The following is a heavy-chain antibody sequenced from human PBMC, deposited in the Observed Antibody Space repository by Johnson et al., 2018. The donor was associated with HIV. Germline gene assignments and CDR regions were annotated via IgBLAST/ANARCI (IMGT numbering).Heavy chain of an antibody. V-gene: IGHV3-30*02. Sequence: SSYWMSWVRQAPGKGLEWVTFIRYDGSNKYYADSVKGRFTISRDNSKNTLYLQMNSLRAEDTVVYYCANLYSSSSYAFDIWGQGTMVTVSS. J-gene: IGHJ3*02. CDR3: ANLYSSSSYAFDI. CDR2: IRYDGSNK. CDR1: SSYW. D-gene: IGHD6-6*01.